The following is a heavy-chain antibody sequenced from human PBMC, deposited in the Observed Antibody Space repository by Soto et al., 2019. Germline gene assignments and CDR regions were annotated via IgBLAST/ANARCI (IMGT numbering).Heavy chain of an antibody. V-gene: IGHV3-30-3*01. Sequence: GGSLRLSCEASGFTFSSYPMHWVRQAPGKGLEWVTVTSYDGGNQYYADSVKGRFTISRDNSKDTLYLQMHSLRSDDTAVYFCARGPITQTSFIDHWGQGTLVTVSS. D-gene: IGHD1-20*01. CDR2: TSYDGGNQ. J-gene: IGHJ4*02. CDR3: ARGPITQTSFIDH. CDR1: GFTFSSYP.